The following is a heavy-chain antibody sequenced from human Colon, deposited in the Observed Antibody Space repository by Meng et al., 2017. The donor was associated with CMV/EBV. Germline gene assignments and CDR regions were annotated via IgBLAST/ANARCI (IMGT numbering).Heavy chain of an antibody. CDR1: GYSFTNYD. D-gene: IGHD1-1*01. CDR2: VNPDRGLT. J-gene: IGHJ1*01. V-gene: IGHV1-8*01. CDR3: VGGRMLEGG. Sequence: KIAWRTSGYSFTNYDIYWVQQSVGQGLEWMELVNPDRGLTSYAQKFQGGVTMTRNTSITTAYMELTNLRSDDTAVYYCVGGRMLEGGWGQGTLVTVSS.